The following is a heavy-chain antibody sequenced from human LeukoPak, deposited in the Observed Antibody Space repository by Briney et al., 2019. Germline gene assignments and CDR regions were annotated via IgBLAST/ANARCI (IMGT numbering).Heavy chain of an antibody. D-gene: IGHD3-10*01. Sequence: SETLSLTCTVSGGSTSSYYWSWIRQPPGKGLEWIGYIYTSGSTNYNPSLKSRVTISVDTSKNQFSLKLSSVTAADTAVYYCARRAYGSGRYWFDPWGQGTLVTVSS. CDR1: GGSTSSYY. CDR3: ARRAYGSGRYWFDP. CDR2: IYTSGST. J-gene: IGHJ5*02. V-gene: IGHV4-4*09.